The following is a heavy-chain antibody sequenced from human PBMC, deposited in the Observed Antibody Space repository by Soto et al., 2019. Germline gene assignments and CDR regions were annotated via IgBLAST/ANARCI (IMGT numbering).Heavy chain of an antibody. D-gene: IGHD6-13*01. CDR2: IYPRDSDT. V-gene: IGHV5-51*01. CDR3: ARVPGVVAPGTAFPAY. Sequence: GRVLQKHGKGLEWMGIIYPRDSDTRYSPSFQRQVSILVDKSKSTDYLQWSSLKASDTAMYYCARVPGVVAPGTAFPAYWGQGSFVP. J-gene: IGHJ4*02.